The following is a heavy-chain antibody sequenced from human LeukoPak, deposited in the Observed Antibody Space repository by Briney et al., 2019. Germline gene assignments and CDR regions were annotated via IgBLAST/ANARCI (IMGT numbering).Heavy chain of an antibody. Sequence: ASVKVSCKASGYTFTSYGVSWVRQAPGQGLEWMGWINPNSGGTNYAQKFQGWVTMTRDTSISTAYMELSRLRSDDTAVYYCAKDLGLLWFGESLYVFDYWGQGTLVTVSS. CDR1: GYTFTSYG. J-gene: IGHJ4*02. V-gene: IGHV1-2*04. D-gene: IGHD3-10*01. CDR2: INPNSGGT. CDR3: AKDLGLLWFGESLYVFDY.